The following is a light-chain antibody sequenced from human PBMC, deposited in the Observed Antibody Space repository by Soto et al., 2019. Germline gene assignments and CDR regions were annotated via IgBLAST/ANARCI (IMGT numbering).Light chain of an antibody. V-gene: IGKV1-5*03. Sequence: DIQMTQSPSTLSASVGERITITCRASQSITTWLAWYQQKPGKAPKLLIYKASSLEGGVPSRFSGSGSGTEFNITISSLQPDDFATYYCQQYHTYPLTFGGGTKVDIK. CDR2: KAS. CDR1: QSITTW. J-gene: IGKJ4*01. CDR3: QQYHTYPLT.